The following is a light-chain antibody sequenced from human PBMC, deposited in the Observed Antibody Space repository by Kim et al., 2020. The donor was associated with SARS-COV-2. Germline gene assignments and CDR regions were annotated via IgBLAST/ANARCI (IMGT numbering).Light chain of an antibody. Sequence: APGKMATITCGGDNIESESVHWYQQKSGQAPVLVISYDSDRPSGIPERFSASNSGNTATLTISRLEAGDEADYYCQVWDTNSDQAVFGGGTQLTVL. J-gene: IGLJ2*01. CDR1: NIESES. CDR2: YDS. V-gene: IGLV3-21*04. CDR3: QVWDTNSDQAV.